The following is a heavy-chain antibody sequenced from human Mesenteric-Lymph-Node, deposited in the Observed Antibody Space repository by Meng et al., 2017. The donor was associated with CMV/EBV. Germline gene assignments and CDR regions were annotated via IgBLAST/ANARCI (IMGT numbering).Heavy chain of an antibody. CDR2: IYWDDFK. CDR1: GFLRTNKGLG. J-gene: IGHJ5*02. CDR3: FHRRPWLFDP. D-gene: IGHD5-12*01. Sequence: TCTFYGFLRTNKGLGVGLIRQPPRKAQEWLALIYWDDFKRYSPSLKSRLTITKDTSKNQVVLTMTNMGPVDTSTYYCFHRRPWLFDPWGQGTLVTVSS. V-gene: IGHV2-5*02.